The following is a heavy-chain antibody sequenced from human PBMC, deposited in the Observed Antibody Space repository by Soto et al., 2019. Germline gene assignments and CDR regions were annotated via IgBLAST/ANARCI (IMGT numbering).Heavy chain of an antibody. CDR3: ARSPYCISTSCYGYYYYGMDV. D-gene: IGHD2-2*01. CDR1: GYTFTSYY. CDR2: INPSGGST. V-gene: IGHV1-46*01. J-gene: IGHJ6*02. Sequence: ASVKFYCKASGYTFTSYYMHWVRQAPGQGLEWMGIINPSGGSTSYAQKFQGRVTMTRDTSTSTVYMELSSLRSEDTAVYYCARSPYCISTSCYGYYYYGMDVWGQGTTVTSP.